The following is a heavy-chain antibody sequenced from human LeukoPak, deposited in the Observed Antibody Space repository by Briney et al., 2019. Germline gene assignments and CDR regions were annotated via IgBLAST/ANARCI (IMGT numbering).Heavy chain of an antibody. CDR3: ARMRVADIPPFDY. Sequence: GGSLRLSFAVSGFIFRNYTMNWVRQAPGKGLEWVSSISSSSTYIYYADSMQGRFTISRDNAKNSLYLQMNSLRVEDTAVYYCARMRVADIPPFDYWGQGTLVTVSS. CDR2: ISSSSTYI. J-gene: IGHJ4*02. V-gene: IGHV3-21*06. CDR1: GFIFRNYT. D-gene: IGHD2-2*02.